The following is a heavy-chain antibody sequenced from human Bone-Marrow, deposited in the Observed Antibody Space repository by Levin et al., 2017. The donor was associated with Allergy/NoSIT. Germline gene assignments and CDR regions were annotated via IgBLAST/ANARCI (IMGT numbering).Heavy chain of an antibody. Sequence: AASVKVSCKASGGTFNTYFMSWVRQAPGQGLEWMGGILPIFGTAKNAQKFQGRVTITADKSTGTAYMELSSLRYEDTAVYYCARERSGGSLFDIWGQGTMVTVSS. CDR2: ILPIFGTA. V-gene: IGHV1-69*06. D-gene: IGHD1-26*01. CDR3: ARERSGGSLFDI. CDR1: GGTFNTYF. J-gene: IGHJ3*02.